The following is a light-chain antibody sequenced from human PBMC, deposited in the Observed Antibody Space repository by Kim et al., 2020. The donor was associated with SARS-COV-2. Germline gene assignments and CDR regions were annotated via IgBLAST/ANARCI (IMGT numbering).Light chain of an antibody. CDR3: QVWDSSSDHPNGV. J-gene: IGLJ3*02. CDR1: NSGSKS. Sequence: GKTARITCVGNNSGSKSVHWYQQKPGQAPVLVIYYDSDRPSGIPERFSGSNSGNTATLTISRVEAGDEADYYCQVWDSSSDHPNGVFGGGTQLTVL. CDR2: YDS. V-gene: IGLV3-21*04.